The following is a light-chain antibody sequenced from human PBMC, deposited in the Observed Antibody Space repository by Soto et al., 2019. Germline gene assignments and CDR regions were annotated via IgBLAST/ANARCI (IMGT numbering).Light chain of an antibody. CDR2: DAS. CDR3: QQRSNWPPGYT. Sequence: EIVLTQSPATLSLSPGERATLSCRASQSVSSYLDWYQQKPGQAPRLLIYDASNRATGIPARFSGSGSGTDFTFTISSLEPEDLAVYYCQQRSNWPPGYTFGQGTKLQIK. CDR1: QSVSSY. V-gene: IGKV3-11*01. J-gene: IGKJ2*01.